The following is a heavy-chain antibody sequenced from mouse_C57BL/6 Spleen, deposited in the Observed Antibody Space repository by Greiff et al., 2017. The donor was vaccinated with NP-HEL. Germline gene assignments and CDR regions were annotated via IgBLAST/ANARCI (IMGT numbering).Heavy chain of an antibody. D-gene: IGHD2-4*01. CDR2: IYPGDGDT. J-gene: IGHJ4*01. Sequence: QVQLQQSGAELVKPGASVKISCKASGYAFSSYWMNWVKQRPGKGLEWIGQIYPGDGDTNYNGKFKGKATLTADKSSSTAYMQLSSLTSEDSAVYFCAREGFDYDEVTYAMDYWGQGTSVTVSS. V-gene: IGHV1-80*01. CDR1: GYAFSSYW. CDR3: AREGFDYDEVTYAMDY.